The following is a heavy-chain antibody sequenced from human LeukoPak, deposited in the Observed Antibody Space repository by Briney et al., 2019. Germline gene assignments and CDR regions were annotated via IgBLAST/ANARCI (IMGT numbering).Heavy chain of an antibody. CDR3: ASSSSWYSFDY. CDR1: GYSFTNNY. CDR2: INPSGGST. D-gene: IGHD6-13*01. Sequence: GASVKVSCKASGYSFTNNYVHWVRQAPGQGLEWMGIINPSGGSTNYAQKFQGRVTMTRDTSISTAYTELSRLRSDDTAVYYCASSSSWYSFDYWGQGTLVTVSS. J-gene: IGHJ4*02. V-gene: IGHV1-2*02.